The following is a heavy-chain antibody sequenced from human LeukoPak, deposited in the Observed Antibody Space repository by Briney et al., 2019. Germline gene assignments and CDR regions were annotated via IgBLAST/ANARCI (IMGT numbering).Heavy chain of an antibody. D-gene: IGHD4-17*01. J-gene: IGHJ3*02. CDR1: DDSFSSHY. Sequence: SETLSLTCAVSDDSFSSHYWTWIRQPPGKGLEWIGYISYIGSTNYNPSLKSRVTISIDTSRNQFSLRLSSVTAADTAEYYCARDLVTVTKGFDIWGQGTMVSVSS. CDR3: ARDLVTVTKGFDI. CDR2: ISYIGST. V-gene: IGHV4-59*11.